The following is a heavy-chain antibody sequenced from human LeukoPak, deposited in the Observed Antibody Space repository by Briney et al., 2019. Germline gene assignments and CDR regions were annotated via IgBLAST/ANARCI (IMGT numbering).Heavy chain of an antibody. J-gene: IGHJ6*03. Sequence: SETLSLTCTVSGGSISSYYWSWIRQPPGKGLEWIGYIYYSGSTNYNPSLKSRVTISVDTSKNQFSLKLSSVTAADTAVYYCARVGNVAGSSSHYYYYMDVWGKGTTVTVSS. D-gene: IGHD6-6*01. CDR3: ARVGNVAGSSSHYYYYMDV. CDR1: GGSISSYY. V-gene: IGHV4-59*01. CDR2: IYYSGST.